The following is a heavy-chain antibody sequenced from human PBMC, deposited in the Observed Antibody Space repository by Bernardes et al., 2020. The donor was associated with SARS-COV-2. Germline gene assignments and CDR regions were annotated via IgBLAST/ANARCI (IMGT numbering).Heavy chain of an antibody. CDR2: LNGDGSST. D-gene: IGHD1-26*01. J-gene: IGHJ4*02. V-gene: IGHV3-74*01. Sequence: GGSLRLSCAASGFTFSNYAMNWVRQAPEKGLVWVSRLNGDGSSTNYADSVKGRFSISRDNAKNTVYLQMNSLRVEDTALYYCVRGSGNYYFDVWGQGILVTVSS. CDR3: VRGSGNYYFDV. CDR1: GFTFSNYA.